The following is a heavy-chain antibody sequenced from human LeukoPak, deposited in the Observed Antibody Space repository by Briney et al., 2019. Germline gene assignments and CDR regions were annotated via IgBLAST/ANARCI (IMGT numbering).Heavy chain of an antibody. J-gene: IGHJ4*02. CDR1: GFTFSSYA. CDR2: ISYDGSNK. CDR3: ARDWQWQSFDY. D-gene: IGHD6-19*01. Sequence: GRSLRLSCAASGFTFSSYAMHWVRQAPGKGLEWVAVISYDGSNKYYADSVKGRFTISRDNPKNTLYLQMNSLRAEDTAVYYCARDWQWQSFDYWGQGTLVTVSS. V-gene: IGHV3-30-3*01.